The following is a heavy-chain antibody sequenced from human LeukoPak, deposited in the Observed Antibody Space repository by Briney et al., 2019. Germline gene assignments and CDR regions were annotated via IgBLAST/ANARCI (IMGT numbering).Heavy chain of an antibody. J-gene: IGHJ5*02. CDR2: ISWNSGSI. V-gene: IGHV3-9*01. CDR3: AKGYSSGWRYNWFDP. CDR1: GFTFDDYA. Sequence: TGGSLRLSCAASGFTFDDYAMHWVRQAPGKGLEWVSGISWNSGSIGYADSVKGRFTISRDNVKNSLYLQMNSLRAEDTALYYCAKGYSSGWRYNWFDPWGQGTLVTVSS. D-gene: IGHD6-19*01.